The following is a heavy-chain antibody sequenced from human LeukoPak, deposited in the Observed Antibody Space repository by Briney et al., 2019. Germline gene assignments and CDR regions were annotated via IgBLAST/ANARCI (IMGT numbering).Heavy chain of an antibody. CDR2: ISSGSNYI. J-gene: IGHJ4*02. CDR3: ATVFDY. CDR1: GFTFDDYA. V-gene: IGHV3-21*01. Sequence: PGRSLRLSCAASGFTFDDYAMHWVRQAPGKGLEWVSSISSGSNYIYYADSVKGRFTISRDNAKNSLYLQMNSLRVEDTAVYYCATVFDYWGQGTLVTVSS.